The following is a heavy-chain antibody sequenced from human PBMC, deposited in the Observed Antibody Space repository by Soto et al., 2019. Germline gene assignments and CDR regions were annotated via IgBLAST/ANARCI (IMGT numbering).Heavy chain of an antibody. CDR1: GFTFSGYE. CDR2: ISSSGSTI. J-gene: IGHJ4*02. CDR3: ARAIAAAGPFDY. Sequence: GGSLRLSCAASGFTFSGYEMNWVRQAPGKGLEWVSYISSSGSTIYYADSVKGRFTISRDNAKNSLYLQMNSLRAEDTAVYYCARAIAAAGPFDYWGQGTLVTVS. D-gene: IGHD6-13*01. V-gene: IGHV3-48*03.